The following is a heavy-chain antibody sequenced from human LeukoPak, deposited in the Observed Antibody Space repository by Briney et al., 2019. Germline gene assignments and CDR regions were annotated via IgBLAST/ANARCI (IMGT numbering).Heavy chain of an antibody. V-gene: IGHV3-23*01. CDR2: ISGSAGST. CDR3: AKDHYYGSGYFDY. J-gene: IGHJ4*02. D-gene: IGHD3-10*01. Sequence: GGSLRLSCAASGFTFSSYAMSWVRQAPGKGLEWVSAISGSAGSTYYADSVKGRLTISRDNSKNTLYLQMNSLRAEDTAVYYCAKDHYYGSGYFDYWGQGTLVTVSS. CDR1: GFTFSSYA.